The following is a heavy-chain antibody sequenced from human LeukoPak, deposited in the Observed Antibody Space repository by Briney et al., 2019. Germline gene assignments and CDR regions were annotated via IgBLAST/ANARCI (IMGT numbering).Heavy chain of an antibody. CDR2: IRSKAYGGTT. CDR1: GFTFGDYA. CDR3: TRVATMVPGYYYYGMDV. Sequence: GGSLRLSCTASGFTFGDYAMSWVRQAPGKGLEWVGFIRSKAYGGTTEYAASVKGRFAISRDDSKSIAYLQMNSLKTEDTAAYYCTRVATMVPGYYYYGMDVWGQGTTVTVSS. J-gene: IGHJ6*02. V-gene: IGHV3-49*04. D-gene: IGHD3-10*01.